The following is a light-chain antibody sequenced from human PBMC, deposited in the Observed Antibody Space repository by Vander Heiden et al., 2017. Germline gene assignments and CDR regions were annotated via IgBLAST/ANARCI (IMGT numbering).Light chain of an antibody. CDR1: QDISNY. J-gene: IGKJ1*01. V-gene: IGKV1-33*01. Sequence: DIQMTQSPSSLSASVVDRVTITCQASQDISNYLNWYQQKPGKAPKLLIYDASKLETGVPSRFSGSGSGTDFTFTISSLQPEDIATYYCQQYDNPPWTFGQGTKVEIK. CDR3: QQYDNPPWT. CDR2: DAS.